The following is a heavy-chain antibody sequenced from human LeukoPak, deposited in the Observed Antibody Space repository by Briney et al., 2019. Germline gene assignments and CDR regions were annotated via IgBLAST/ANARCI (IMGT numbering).Heavy chain of an antibody. CDR1: GFTFSRFG. J-gene: IGHJ4*02. D-gene: IGHD6-19*01. CDR2: ISYDGSNK. Sequence: GGSLRLSCAASGFTFSRFGMHWVRQAPGKGLEWVAVISYDGSNKYYADSVKGRFTISRDNSKNTLYLQMNSLRAEDTAVYYCSKTIAVADPTDYWGQGTLVTVSS. V-gene: IGHV3-30*18. CDR3: SKTIAVADPTDY.